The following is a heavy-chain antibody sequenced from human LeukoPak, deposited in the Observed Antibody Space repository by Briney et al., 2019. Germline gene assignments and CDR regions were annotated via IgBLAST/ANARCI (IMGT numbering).Heavy chain of an antibody. D-gene: IGHD5-12*01. Sequence: ASVKVSCKASGYTFTSYAMHWVRQAPGQRLEWMGWINAGNGNTKYSQKFQGRVTITRDTSASTAYMELSSLRSEDTAVYYCASIVATNDAFDTWGQGTMVTVSS. CDR2: INAGNGNT. CDR3: ASIVATNDAFDT. J-gene: IGHJ3*02. V-gene: IGHV1-3*01. CDR1: GYTFTSYA.